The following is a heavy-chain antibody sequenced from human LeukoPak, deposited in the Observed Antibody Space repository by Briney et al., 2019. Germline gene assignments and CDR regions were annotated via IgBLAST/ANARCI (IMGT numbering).Heavy chain of an antibody. Sequence: GGSLRLSCAASGFTFSSYWMSWVRQAPGKGLEWVANIKQDGSEKYYVDSVKGRFTISRDNAKNSLYLQMNSLRAEDTAVYYCARDLPTYDILTGYRWFDPWGQGTLVTVSS. CDR2: IKQDGSEK. V-gene: IGHV3-7*03. CDR1: GFTFSSYW. J-gene: IGHJ5*02. D-gene: IGHD3-9*01. CDR3: ARDLPTYDILTGYRWFDP.